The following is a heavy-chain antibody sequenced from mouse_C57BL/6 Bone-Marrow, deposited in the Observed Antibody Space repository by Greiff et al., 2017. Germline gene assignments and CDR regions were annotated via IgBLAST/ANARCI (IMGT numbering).Heavy chain of an antibody. J-gene: IGHJ3*01. D-gene: IGHD2-5*01. V-gene: IGHV14-4*01. CDR2: IDPENGDT. CDR1: GFNIKDDY. CDR3: TGSNYAWFAY. Sequence: EVQGVESGAELVRPGASVKLSCTASGFNIKDDYMHWVKQRPEQGLEWIGWIDPENGDTASASKFQGKATITADTSSNTAYLQLSSLTSEDTAVYYCTGSNYAWFAYWGQGTLVTVSA.